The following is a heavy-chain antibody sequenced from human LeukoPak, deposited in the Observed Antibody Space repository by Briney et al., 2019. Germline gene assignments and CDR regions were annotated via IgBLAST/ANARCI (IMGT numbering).Heavy chain of an antibody. D-gene: IGHD5-18*01. CDR1: GDSISTYY. V-gene: IGHV4-59*01. CDR2: IDYRGST. CDR3: ARSRSGYSYGHAAFEI. J-gene: IGHJ3*02. Sequence: PSETLSLTCTVSGDSISTYYWSWIRQPPGKGLEWIAYIDYRGSTTYNPSLRSRVTISVDTSRNQFSLKLYSVTAADTAVYYCARSRSGYSYGHAAFEIWGQGTMVTVSS.